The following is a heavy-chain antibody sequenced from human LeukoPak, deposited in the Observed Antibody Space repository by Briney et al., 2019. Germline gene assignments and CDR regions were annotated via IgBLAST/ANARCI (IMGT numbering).Heavy chain of an antibody. CDR3: PRETKDGPLDY. D-gene: IGHD5-24*01. CDR1: GYTFTSYY. V-gene: IGHV1-46*01. Sequence: ASVKVSCKASGYTFTSYYMHWVRQAPGQGLEWMGIINPSGGSTSYAQKFQGRVTMTRDTSTSTVYMELSSLRSEDTAVYYSPRETKDGPLDYWGQGTLVTVSS. CDR2: INPSGGST. J-gene: IGHJ4*02.